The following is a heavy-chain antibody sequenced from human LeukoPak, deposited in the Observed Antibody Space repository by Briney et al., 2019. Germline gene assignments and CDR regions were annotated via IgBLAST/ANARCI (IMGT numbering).Heavy chain of an antibody. J-gene: IGHJ4*02. CDR2: ISAYNGNT. D-gene: IGHD5-18*01. CDR3: ARAGEGGYSYGPFDY. CDR1: GYTFTSYG. Sequence: GASVKVSCKASGYTFTSYGISWVRQAPGQGVEWVGWISAYNGNTNYAQKLQGRVTMTTDTSTSTAYMELRSLRSDDTAVYYCARAGEGGYSYGPFDYWGQGTLVTVSS. V-gene: IGHV1-18*01.